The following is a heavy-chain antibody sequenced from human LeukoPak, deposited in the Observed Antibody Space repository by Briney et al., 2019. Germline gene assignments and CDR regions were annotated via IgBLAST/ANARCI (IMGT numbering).Heavy chain of an antibody. Sequence: PSETLSLTCTVSGGSTHTYNWLWIWQPAGKGLEFIGRNNFAGRGYYNPSLKSRATISVDSPRNQFSLELTSVTAADTAVYYCARDRQHSYGSDLDHWGQGILVTVSS. CDR2: NNFAGRG. V-gene: IGHV4-4*07. D-gene: IGHD5-18*01. CDR3: ARDRQHSYGSDLDH. J-gene: IGHJ4*02. CDR1: GGSTHTYN.